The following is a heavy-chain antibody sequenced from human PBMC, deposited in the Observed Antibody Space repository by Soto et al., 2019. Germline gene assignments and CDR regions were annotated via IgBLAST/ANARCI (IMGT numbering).Heavy chain of an antibody. J-gene: IGHJ4*02. Sequence: TGGSLRLSCAASGFTFNNYAMTWVRQAPGKGLEWVSGISGSGIYTYYADSVKGRFTISRDNSKNTLYLQMNSLRAEDTSVYYYARGLTSGDYWGQGTLVTVSS. CDR2: ISGSGIYT. V-gene: IGHV3-23*01. CDR1: GFTFNNYA. CDR3: ARGLTSGDY.